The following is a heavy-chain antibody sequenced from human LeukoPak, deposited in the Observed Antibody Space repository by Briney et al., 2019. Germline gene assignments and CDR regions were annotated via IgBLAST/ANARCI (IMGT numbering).Heavy chain of an antibody. CDR3: ARDSTHPYSSGHNWFDP. Sequence: GGSLRLSCAASGFTFISYWLTWVRQAPGKGLEWVSYISSSGNAIYYADSVKGRFTISRDNAGNSLYLQMNSLRAEDTAVYYCARDSTHPYSSGHNWFDPWGQGTLVTVSS. CDR1: GFTFISYW. J-gene: IGHJ5*02. CDR2: ISSSGNAI. V-gene: IGHV3-48*04. D-gene: IGHD6-19*01.